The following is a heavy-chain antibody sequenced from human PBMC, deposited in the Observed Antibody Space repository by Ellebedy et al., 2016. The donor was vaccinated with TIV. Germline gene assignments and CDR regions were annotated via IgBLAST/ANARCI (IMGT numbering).Heavy chain of an antibody. CDR1: EFTVSSNF. V-gene: IGHV3-53*01. D-gene: IGHD4-11*01. CDR3: AGSTTKTTMPY. J-gene: IGHJ4*02. Sequence: GESLKISCAASEFTVSSNFMSWVRQAPGKRLEWVSVIHSGGSTYHTDSVKGRFTTSRDNSKNTLYLHMTSLRAEDTAVYYCAGSTTKTTMPYWGQGTLVTVSS. CDR2: IHSGGST.